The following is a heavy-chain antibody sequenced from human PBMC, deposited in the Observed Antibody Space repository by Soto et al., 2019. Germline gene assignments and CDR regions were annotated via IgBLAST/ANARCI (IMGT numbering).Heavy chain of an antibody. Sequence: PGGSLRLSCSASGFTFSSYWMHWVRQAPGKGLVWVSRINSDGSSTSYADSVKGRFTISRDNAKNTLYLQMNSLRAEDTAVYYCARVVRVTIFGVVHVPMDVWGKGTTVTVSS. CDR3: ARVVRVTIFGVVHVPMDV. D-gene: IGHD3-3*01. CDR2: INSDGSST. J-gene: IGHJ6*03. CDR1: GFTFSSYW. V-gene: IGHV3-74*01.